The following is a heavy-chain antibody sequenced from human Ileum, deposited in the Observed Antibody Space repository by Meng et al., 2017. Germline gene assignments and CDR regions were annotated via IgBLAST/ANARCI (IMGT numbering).Heavy chain of an antibody. V-gene: IGHV3-74*01. CDR1: GFTFRSYW. Sequence: ESLKISCVASGFTFRSYWMHWVRQAPGKGLEWVSRLNADGDSTSYADSGKGRFTISRDNAENTLYLQMNSLRAEDTAVYYCARGNGYGMDVWGQGTTVTVSS. CDR2: LNADGDST. CDR3: ARGNGYGMDV. J-gene: IGHJ6*02. D-gene: IGHD3-10*01.